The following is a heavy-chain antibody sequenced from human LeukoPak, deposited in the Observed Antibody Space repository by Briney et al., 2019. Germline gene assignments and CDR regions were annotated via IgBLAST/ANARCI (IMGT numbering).Heavy chain of an antibody. CDR3: ARVPLRRYCSSTSCNVTGYLDY. D-gene: IGHD2-2*01. CDR2: IYYSGST. V-gene: IGHV4-30-4*01. Sequence: SQTLSLTCTVSGGSISSGDYYWSWIRQPPGKGLEWIGYIYYSGSTYYNPSLKSRVTISVDTSKNQFSLKLSSVTAADTAVYYCARVPLRRYCSSTSCNVTGYLDYWGQGTLVTVSS. CDR1: GGSISSGDYY. J-gene: IGHJ4*02.